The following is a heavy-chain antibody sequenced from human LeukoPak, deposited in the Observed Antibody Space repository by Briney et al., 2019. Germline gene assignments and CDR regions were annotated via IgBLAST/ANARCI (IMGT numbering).Heavy chain of an antibody. CDR3: TRDTFGARDS. CDR2: INEDGSIT. J-gene: IGHJ4*02. D-gene: IGHD3-10*01. CDR1: GYTFSTYW. V-gene: IGHV3-74*01. Sequence: GGSLRLSCAASGYTFSTYWMHCARDGPGKGLVWVSRINEDGSITSYADSVRGRFTISRDNAKNTLYLQMNSLRAEDTAVYYCTRDTFGARDSWGQGTLVTVSS.